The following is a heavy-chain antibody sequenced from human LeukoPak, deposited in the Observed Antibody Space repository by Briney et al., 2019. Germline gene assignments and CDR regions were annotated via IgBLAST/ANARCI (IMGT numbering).Heavy chain of an antibody. CDR2: TNTDGRTI. Sequence: GGSLRLSCAASGFTFSRYWMHWVRQAPGKGLVWVSRTNTDGRTITYADSVKGRFTISRDNSKNTVYLQMNSLGVDDTAVYYCATPDVRLRYFDWSPNEWGQGTLVTVSS. CDR3: ATPDVRLRYFDWSPNE. V-gene: IGHV3-74*01. CDR1: GFTFSRYW. D-gene: IGHD3-9*01. J-gene: IGHJ4*02.